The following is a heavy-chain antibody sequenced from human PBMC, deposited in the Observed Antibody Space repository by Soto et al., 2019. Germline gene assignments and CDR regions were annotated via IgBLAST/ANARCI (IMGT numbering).Heavy chain of an antibody. CDR2: IYYSGST. CDR1: GGSISSGGYY. Sequence: SETLSLTCTVSGGSISSGGYYWSWIRQHPGKGLEWIGYIYYSGSTYYNPSLKSRVTISVDTSKNQFSLKLSSVTAADTAVYYCARVWNDYGDYGDYFDYWGQGTLVTVSS. D-gene: IGHD4-17*01. CDR3: ARVWNDYGDYGDYFDY. V-gene: IGHV4-31*03. J-gene: IGHJ4*02.